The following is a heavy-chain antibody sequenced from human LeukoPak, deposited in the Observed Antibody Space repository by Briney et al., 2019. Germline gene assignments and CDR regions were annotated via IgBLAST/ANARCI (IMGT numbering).Heavy chain of an antibody. Sequence: PGRSLRLSCAASGFTFDDYAMHWVRQAPGKGLEWVSGISWNSDSIGYADSVKGRFTISRDNAKNSLYLQMNSLRAEDTALYYCAKDKMATITGVFDYWGQGTLVTVSS. CDR2: ISWNSDSI. D-gene: IGHD5-24*01. J-gene: IGHJ4*02. V-gene: IGHV3-9*01. CDR1: GFTFDDYA. CDR3: AKDKMATITGVFDY.